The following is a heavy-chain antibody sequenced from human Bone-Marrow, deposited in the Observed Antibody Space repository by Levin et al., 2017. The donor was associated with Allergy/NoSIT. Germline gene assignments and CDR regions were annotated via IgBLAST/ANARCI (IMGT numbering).Heavy chain of an antibody. J-gene: IGHJ5*01. Sequence: PGGSLRLSCEASGLAFSNYAMSWVRQVPGKGLEWVSVISGSGHDTYYADSVKGRFTISRDNSKNTLYLQLDSLRAEDTAVYFCAKGGLWASVVVVAAFDSWGQGTLVTVSS. D-gene: IGHD2-15*01. CDR1: GLAFSNYA. CDR2: ISGSGHDT. CDR3: AKGGLWASVVVVAAFDS. V-gene: IGHV3-23*01.